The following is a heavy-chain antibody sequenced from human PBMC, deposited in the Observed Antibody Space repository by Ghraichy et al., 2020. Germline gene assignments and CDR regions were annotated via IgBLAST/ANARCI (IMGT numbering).Heavy chain of an antibody. Sequence: GGSLRLSCGASGFSISSYSLNWVRLAPGKGLEWVSSISSRRDYIYYEDSGRGRFTMSRDNANNLLWLQMNSLRAEDTAIYFCARDGDIFTGDKRYYGMDVWGQGTTVTVSS. CDR3: ARDGDIFTGDKRYYGMDV. D-gene: IGHD3-9*01. J-gene: IGHJ6*02. V-gene: IGHV3-21*06. CDR2: ISSRRDYI. CDR1: GFSISSYS.